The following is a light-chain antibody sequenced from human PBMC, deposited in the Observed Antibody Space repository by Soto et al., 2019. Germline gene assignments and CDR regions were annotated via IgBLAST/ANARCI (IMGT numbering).Light chain of an antibody. J-gene: IGKJ5*01. Sequence: IQLTQSPSSLSASVGDRVTFTCRASQGIGNYLAWYQQKPGKAPKLLIYAASTLQSGVPSRFSGSGSGTELTLTISSLQTEDFANYYCQQRSNWPPITFGQGTRLEIK. CDR3: QQRSNWPPIT. CDR1: QGIGNY. CDR2: AAS. V-gene: IGKV1-9*01.